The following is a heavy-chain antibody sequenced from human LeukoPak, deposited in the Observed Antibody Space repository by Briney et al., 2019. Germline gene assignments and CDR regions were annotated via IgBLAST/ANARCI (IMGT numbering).Heavy chain of an antibody. J-gene: IGHJ4*02. CDR3: AKGPRITIFGVVNFGGDY. CDR2: IYSGGST. D-gene: IGHD3-3*01. CDR1: GFTVSSNY. V-gene: IGHV3-66*01. Sequence: PGGSLRLSCAASGFTVSSNYMSWVRQAPGKGLEWVSVIYSGGSTYYADSVKGRFTISRDNSKNTLYLQMNSLRAEDTAVYYCAKGPRITIFGVVNFGGDYWGQGTLVTVSS.